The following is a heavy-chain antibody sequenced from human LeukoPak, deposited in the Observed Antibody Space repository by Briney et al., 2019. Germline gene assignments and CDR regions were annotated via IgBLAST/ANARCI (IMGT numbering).Heavy chain of an antibody. CDR2: ISYDGGDK. V-gene: IGHV3-30*03. Sequence: GKSLRLSCAASGFSFNNYAMYWVRQAPGKGLEWVALISYDGGDKYYAESMKGRITISRDNAENSLYLQMNSLRAEDTAVYYCARDYVESALGYWGQGTLVTVSS. D-gene: IGHD3-16*01. CDR1: GFSFNNYA. CDR3: ARDYVESALGY. J-gene: IGHJ4*02.